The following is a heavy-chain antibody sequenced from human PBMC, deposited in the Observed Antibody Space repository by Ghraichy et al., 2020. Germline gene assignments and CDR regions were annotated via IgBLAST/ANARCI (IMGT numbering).Heavy chain of an antibody. CDR3: ARRSGSHFDY. J-gene: IGHJ4*02. CDR2: IYYSGAT. D-gene: IGHD6-25*01. CDR1: GGSISSSY. Sequence: SETLSLTCTVSGGSISSSYWSWIRQPPGKGLDWIGYIYYSGATNYNPSLRGRVTISVDTSKNQFSLKLSSVTAADTAVYYCARRSGSHFDYWGQGTLVTVLS. V-gene: IGHV4-59*08.